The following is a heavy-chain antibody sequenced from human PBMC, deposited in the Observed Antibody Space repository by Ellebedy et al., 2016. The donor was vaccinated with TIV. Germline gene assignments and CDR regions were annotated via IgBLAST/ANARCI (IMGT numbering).Heavy chain of an antibody. D-gene: IGHD5-18*01. J-gene: IGHJ4*02. V-gene: IGHV1-46*01. CDR2: INPSGGST. CDR3: ARNTAMVPFDY. CDR1: GYTFTSYY. Sequence: ASVKVSXKASGYTFTSYYMHWVRQAPGQGLEWMGIINPSGGSTSYAQKFQGRVTMTRDTSTSTVYMELSSLRSEDTAVYYCARNTAMVPFDYWGQGTLVTVSS.